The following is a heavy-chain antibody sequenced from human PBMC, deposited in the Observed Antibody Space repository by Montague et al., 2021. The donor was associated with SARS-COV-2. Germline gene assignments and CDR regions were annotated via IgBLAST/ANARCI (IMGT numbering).Heavy chain of an antibody. CDR1: GFTFSSYW. D-gene: IGHD6-13*01. CDR2: IKQDGSEK. J-gene: IGHJ6*03. Sequence: SLRLSCAASGFTFSSYWMSWVRQAPGKGLEWVANIKQDGSEKYYXDSVKGRFTISRDNAKNSLYLQMNSLRAEDTAVYYCARVRVRSSSWFPDYYYMDVWGKGTTVTVSS. V-gene: IGHV3-7*05. CDR3: ARVRVRSSSWFPDYYYMDV.